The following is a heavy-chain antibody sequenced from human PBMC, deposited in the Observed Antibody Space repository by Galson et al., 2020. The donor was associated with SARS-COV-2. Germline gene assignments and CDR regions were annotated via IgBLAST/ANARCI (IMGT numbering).Heavy chain of an antibody. CDR2: IYYSGST. Sequence: SETLSLTCTVSGGSISSGDYYWGWIRQPPGKGLEWIGYIYYSGSTHYNPSLKSRVTISVDTSKNQLSLKLSSVTAADTAVYYCARVGWDSPSPSHYYGMDVWGQGTTVTVSS. D-gene: IGHD1-26*01. J-gene: IGHJ6*02. CDR3: ARVGWDSPSPSHYYGMDV. CDR1: GGSISSGDYY. V-gene: IGHV4-30-4*01.